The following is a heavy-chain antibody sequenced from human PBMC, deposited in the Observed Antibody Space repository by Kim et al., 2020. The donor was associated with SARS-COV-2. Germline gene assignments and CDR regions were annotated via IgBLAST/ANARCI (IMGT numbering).Heavy chain of an antibody. Sequence: SETLSLTCSVSGGSIRSYYWTWIRQPPGKRLEWIGYVYHTGNTNYNPSLRGRVTISLDTSKRQFSLRLTCVTAADTAVYYCASSGVGAVGWFDPWGQGTLVSVSS. CDR1: GGSIRSYY. CDR2: VYHTGNT. J-gene: IGHJ5*02. V-gene: IGHV4-59*01. D-gene: IGHD1-26*01. CDR3: ASSGVGAVGWFDP.